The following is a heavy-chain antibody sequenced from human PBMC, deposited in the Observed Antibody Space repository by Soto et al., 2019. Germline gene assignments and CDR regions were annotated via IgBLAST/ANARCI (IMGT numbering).Heavy chain of an antibody. J-gene: IGHJ4*02. V-gene: IGHV4-30-2*01. CDR2: IYHSGST. Sequence: NPSETLSLTCAVSGGSISSGGYSWSWIRQPPGKGLEWIGYIYHSGSTYYNPSLKSRVTISVDRSKNQFSLKLSSVTAADTAVYYCARGKGRGYDSFDYWGQGTLVTVSS. CDR3: ARGKGRGYDSFDY. CDR1: GGSISSGGYS. D-gene: IGHD5-12*01.